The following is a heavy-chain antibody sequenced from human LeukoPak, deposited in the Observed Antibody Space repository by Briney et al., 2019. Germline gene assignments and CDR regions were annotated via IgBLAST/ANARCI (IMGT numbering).Heavy chain of an antibody. D-gene: IGHD5-12*01. CDR2: ISWNSRSI. J-gene: IGHJ4*02. CDR1: GFTFDDYA. Sequence: GGSLRLSCSASGFTFDDYAMHWVRPAPGKGLVWVSGISWNSRSIGYADSVKGRFTISRDNAKNSLYLQMNSLRAEDTALYYCAKGYAYFDYWGQGTLVTVSS. V-gene: IGHV3-9*01. CDR3: AKGYAYFDY.